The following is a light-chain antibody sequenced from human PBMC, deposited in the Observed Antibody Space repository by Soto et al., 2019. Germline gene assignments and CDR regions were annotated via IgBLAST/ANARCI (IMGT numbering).Light chain of an antibody. CDR2: INN. J-gene: IGLJ1*01. Sequence: QPVLTQPPSASGTPGQRVTISCSGSSSNIGRYTVNWYQQLPGTAPKPLIYINNQRPSGVPDRFSGSKSGTSASLAISGLQSEDEADYFCAAWDDSLNGPVFGTGTKLTVL. V-gene: IGLV1-44*01. CDR1: SSNIGRYT. CDR3: AAWDDSLNGPV.